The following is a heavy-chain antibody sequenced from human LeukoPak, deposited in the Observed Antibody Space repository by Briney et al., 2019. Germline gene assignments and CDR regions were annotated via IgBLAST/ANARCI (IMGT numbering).Heavy chain of an antibody. J-gene: IGHJ4*02. CDR2: INPNSGGT. Sequence: ASVKVSCKASGYTFTGYYMHWVRQAPGQGLEWMGWINPNSGGTNYAQKFQGRVTMTRNTSISTAYMELSSLRAEDTAVYYCAKDLNGYSYGSPQDYWGQGTLVTVSS. CDR3: AKDLNGYSYGSPQDY. CDR1: GYTFTGYY. D-gene: IGHD5-18*01. V-gene: IGHV1-2*02.